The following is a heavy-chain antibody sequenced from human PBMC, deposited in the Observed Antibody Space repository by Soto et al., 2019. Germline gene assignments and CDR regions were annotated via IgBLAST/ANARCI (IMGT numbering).Heavy chain of an antibody. D-gene: IGHD2-15*01. V-gene: IGHV1-18*01. CDR2: ISAYNGNT. CDR3: ARDPGSIVVGVMDV. CDR1: GYTFTSYG. J-gene: IGHJ6*03. Sequence: ASVKVSCKASGYTFTSYGISWVRQAPGQGLEWMGWISAYNGNTNYAQKLQGRVTMTTDTSTSTAYMELRSLRSDDTAVYYCARDPGSIVVGVMDVWGKGTTVTVSS.